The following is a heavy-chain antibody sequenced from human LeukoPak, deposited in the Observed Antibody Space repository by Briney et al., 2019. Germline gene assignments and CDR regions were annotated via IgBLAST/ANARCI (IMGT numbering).Heavy chain of an antibody. CDR3: ANRFIGSGLFDY. CDR1: GFTFSNYA. Sequence: PGGSLRLSCAASGFTFSNYAMSWVRQAPGKGLEWVSGISNSGGSTYYAGSVKGRFTISRDNSKNTLYLQMNSLRAEDTAVYYCANRFIGSGLFDYWGQGTLVTVSS. J-gene: IGHJ4*02. CDR2: ISNSGGST. V-gene: IGHV3-23*01. D-gene: IGHD6-19*01.